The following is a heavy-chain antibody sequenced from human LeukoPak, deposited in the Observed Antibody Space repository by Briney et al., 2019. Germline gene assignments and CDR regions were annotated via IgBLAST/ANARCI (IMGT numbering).Heavy chain of an antibody. CDR2: IWYDGSGK. J-gene: IGHJ2*01. CDR1: RFTFTDYG. D-gene: IGHD5-12*01. V-gene: IGHV3-33*03. CDR3: AKLTEVAPTRPQGFDL. Sequence: GGSLRLSCAASRFTFTDYGMHWVRQPPGKGLEWVALIWYDGSGKYYADSVKGRFTISRDNSKNTLYLQMNSLRAEDTAVYYCAKLTEVAPTRPQGFDLWGRGTLVTVSS.